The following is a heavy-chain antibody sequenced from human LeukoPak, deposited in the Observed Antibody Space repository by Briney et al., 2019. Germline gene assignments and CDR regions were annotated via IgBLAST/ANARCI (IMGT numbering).Heavy chain of an antibody. J-gene: IGHJ6*03. CDR1: GFTFSSYW. Sequence: PGGSLRLSCAASGFTFSSYWMHWVRQAPGKGLEWVSSIFPSGGEIHYADSVRGRFTISRDNSKSTLSLQMNSLRAEDTAVYYCARANSGGYQLLKQYYYYYMDVWGKGTTVTVSS. CDR3: ARANSGGYQLLKQYYYYYMDV. D-gene: IGHD2-2*01. V-gene: IGHV3-21*01. CDR2: IFPSGGEI.